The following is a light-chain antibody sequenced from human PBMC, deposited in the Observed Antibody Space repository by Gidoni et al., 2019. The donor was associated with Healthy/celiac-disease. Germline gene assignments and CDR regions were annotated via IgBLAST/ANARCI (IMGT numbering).Light chain of an antibody. Sequence: EFVLTQSPGTLSLSPGERATLSCRASQSVSSSYLAWYQQKPGQAPRRLIYGASSRATGIPDRFSGSGSGTDFTLTISRLEPEDFAVYYCQQYGSSPGTFGQGTKVEIK. J-gene: IGKJ1*01. CDR2: GAS. V-gene: IGKV3-20*01. CDR1: QSVSSSY. CDR3: QQYGSSPGT.